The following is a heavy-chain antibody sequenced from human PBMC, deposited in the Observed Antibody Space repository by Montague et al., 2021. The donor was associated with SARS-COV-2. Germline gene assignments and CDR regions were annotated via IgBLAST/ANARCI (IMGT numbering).Heavy chain of an antibody. V-gene: IGHV4-4*07. CDR1: GGSISSYY. D-gene: IGHD3-10*01. Sequence: SETLSLTCTVSGGSISSYYWSWIRQPARKGLEWIGRIYTSGSTXXXPSXXXRVTMSVDTSKNQFSLKLSSVTAADTAVYYCAREAWFGDKTSASEYYGMDVWGQGTTVTVSS. CDR2: IYTSGST. CDR3: AREAWFGDKTSASEYYGMDV. J-gene: IGHJ6*02.